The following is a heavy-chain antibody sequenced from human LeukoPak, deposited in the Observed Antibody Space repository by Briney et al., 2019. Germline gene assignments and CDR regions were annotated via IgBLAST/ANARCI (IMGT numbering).Heavy chain of an antibody. J-gene: IGHJ4*02. CDR3: ARGPKDEYYFDY. Sequence: PSETLSLTCAVYGGSFSGYYWSWIRQPPGKGLEWIGYIYYTGSTNYNPSLESRVTISVDTSKNQFSLKLSSVTAADTAVYYCARGPKDEYYFDYWGQGTLVTVSS. V-gene: IGHV4-59*12. CDR1: GGSFSGYY. CDR2: IYYTGST.